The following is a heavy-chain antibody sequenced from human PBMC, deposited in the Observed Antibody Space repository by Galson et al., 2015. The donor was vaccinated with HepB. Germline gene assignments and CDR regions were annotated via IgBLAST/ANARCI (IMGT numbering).Heavy chain of an antibody. J-gene: IGHJ4*02. Sequence: SLRLSCAASGFTFSSYAMSWVRQAPGKGLEWVSAISGSGGSTYYADSVKGRFTISRDNSKNTLYLQMNSLRAEDTAVYYCAKVLTKNYYDSSGYFDYWGQGTLVTVSS. D-gene: IGHD3-22*01. CDR3: AKVLTKNYYDSSGYFDY. V-gene: IGHV3-23*01. CDR1: GFTFSSYA. CDR2: ISGSGGST.